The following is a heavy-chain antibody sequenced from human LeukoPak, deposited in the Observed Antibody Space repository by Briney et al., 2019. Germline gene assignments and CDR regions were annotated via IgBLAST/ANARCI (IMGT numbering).Heavy chain of an antibody. CDR3: ARVLVYAKFRWFDP. Sequence: ASVKVSCKASGYTFTSYDINWVRQATGQGLEWMGWMNPNSGNTGYAQKFQGGVTMTRNTSISTAYMELSSLRSEDTAVYYCARVLVYAKFRWFDPWGQGTLVTVSS. D-gene: IGHD2-8*01. V-gene: IGHV1-8*01. CDR2: MNPNSGNT. CDR1: GYTFTSYD. J-gene: IGHJ5*02.